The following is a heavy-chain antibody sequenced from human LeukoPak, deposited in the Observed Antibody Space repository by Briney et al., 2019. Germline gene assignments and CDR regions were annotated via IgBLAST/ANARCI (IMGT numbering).Heavy chain of an antibody. CDR1: GFTFSSYG. CDR3: AKEYYYDSVLDY. Sequence: QPGRSLRLSCAASGFTFSSYGMHWVRQAPGKGLEWVAVISYDGSNKYYADSVKGRFTISRDNSKNTLYLQMNSLRAEDTAVYYCAKEYYYDSVLDYWGQGTLVTVSS. V-gene: IGHV3-30*18. D-gene: IGHD3-22*01. J-gene: IGHJ4*02. CDR2: ISYDGSNK.